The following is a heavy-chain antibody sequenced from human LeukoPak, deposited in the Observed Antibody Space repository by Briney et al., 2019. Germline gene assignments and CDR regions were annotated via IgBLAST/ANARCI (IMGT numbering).Heavy chain of an antibody. D-gene: IGHD2-2*01. J-gene: IGHJ4*02. CDR2: IKQDGSEK. Sequence: GGSLRLSCAASGFTFSNYRMTWVRPAPGKGLEWVANIKQDGSEKDYVDSVKGRFSISRDNAKNSLYLQMNTLRAEDTAVYYCARGEYQLLWGQGTLVTVSS. CDR3: ARGEYQLL. CDR1: GFTFSNYR. V-gene: IGHV3-7*04.